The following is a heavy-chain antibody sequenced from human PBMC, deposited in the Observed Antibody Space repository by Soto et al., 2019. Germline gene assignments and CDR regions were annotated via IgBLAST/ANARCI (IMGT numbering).Heavy chain of an antibody. Sequence: GGSLRLSCAASGFTFSSYAMSWVRQAPGKGLEWVSAISGSGGSTYYADSVKGRFTISRDNSKNTLYPQMNSLRAEGTAVYYCAKDRRDIVVVPAGMDVWGQGTTVTVSS. D-gene: IGHD2-2*01. J-gene: IGHJ6*02. CDR2: ISGSGGST. V-gene: IGHV3-23*01. CDR1: GFTFSSYA. CDR3: AKDRRDIVVVPAGMDV.